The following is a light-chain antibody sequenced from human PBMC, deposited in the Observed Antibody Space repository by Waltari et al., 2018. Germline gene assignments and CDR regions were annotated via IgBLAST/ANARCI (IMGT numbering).Light chain of an antibody. CDR2: MAS. V-gene: IGKV1-5*03. CDR3: QQYINYWT. CDR1: QNLDRL. Sequence: TQSPSTLSAFVGDKVTITCRASQNLDRLLAWYQQKPGKAPRLFIYMASNLESGVPSRFSGSGSGTEFTLTINSLQPDDFATYYCQQYINYWTFGQGTKVQ. J-gene: IGKJ1*01.